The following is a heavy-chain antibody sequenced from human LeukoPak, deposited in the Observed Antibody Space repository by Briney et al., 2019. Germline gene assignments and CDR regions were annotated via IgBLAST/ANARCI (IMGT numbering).Heavy chain of an antibody. CDR1: GFTFSSYS. V-gene: IGHV3-21*01. Sequence: GGSLRLSCVASGFTFSSYSMDWVRQAPGKGLEWVSSISSSSSYKYYTDSVKGRFTISRDNAKNSLYLQMNSLRAEDTAVYYCARSAAGTYYWGQGTLVTVSS. CDR3: ARSAAGTYY. J-gene: IGHJ4*02. D-gene: IGHD1-1*01. CDR2: ISSSSSYK.